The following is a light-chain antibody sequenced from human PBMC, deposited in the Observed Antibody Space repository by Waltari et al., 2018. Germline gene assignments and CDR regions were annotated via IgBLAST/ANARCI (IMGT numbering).Light chain of an antibody. V-gene: IGLV3-21*01. CDR3: QVWDSSSWV. CDR1: NIGSKS. J-gene: IGLJ3*02. CDR2: YDS. Sequence: SYVLTPPHAVSVAPGQTARISCGGSNIGSKSVHWYQQRPGQSPVLVIQYDSGRPSGIPERLSGSNSGNTATLTISRVEAGDEADYYCQVWDSSSWVFGGGTKLTVL.